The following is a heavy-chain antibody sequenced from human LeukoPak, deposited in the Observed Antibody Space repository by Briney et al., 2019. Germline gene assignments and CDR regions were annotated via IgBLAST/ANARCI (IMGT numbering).Heavy chain of an antibody. D-gene: IGHD4-17*01. CDR2: ISRTSEST. CDR3: ARDGEYGDYQTGY. Sequence: GGSLRLSCAASGFSFNTYSMTWVRQAPGKGLEWVSIISRTSESTFYADSVKGRFTISRDNAKNSLYLQMNSLRAEDTAVYYCARDGEYGDYQTGYWGQGTLVTVSS. V-gene: IGHV3-21*01. J-gene: IGHJ4*02. CDR1: GFSFNTYS.